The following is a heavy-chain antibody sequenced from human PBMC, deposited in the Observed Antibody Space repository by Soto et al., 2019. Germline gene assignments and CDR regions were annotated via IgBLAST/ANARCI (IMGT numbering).Heavy chain of an antibody. D-gene: IGHD6-19*01. CDR3: ARDGSSGWRIYYYYGMDV. Sequence: GGSLRLSCAASGFTFSSYGMHWVRQAPGKGLEWVAVIWYDGSNKYYADSVKGRFTISRDNSKNTLYLQMNSLRAEDTAVYYCARDGSSGWRIYYYYGMDVWGQGTTVTVSS. V-gene: IGHV3-33*01. CDR2: IWYDGSNK. J-gene: IGHJ6*02. CDR1: GFTFSSYG.